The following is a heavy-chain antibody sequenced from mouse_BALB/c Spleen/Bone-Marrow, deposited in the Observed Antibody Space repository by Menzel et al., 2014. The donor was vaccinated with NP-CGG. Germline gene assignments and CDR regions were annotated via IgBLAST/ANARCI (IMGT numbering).Heavy chain of an antibody. CDR3: ARDKGRVFFDY. CDR1: GFTFTDYY. V-gene: IGHV7-3*02. CDR2: IRNKANGYTT. J-gene: IGHJ2*01. Sequence: EVQGVESGGGLVQPGGSLRLSCATSGFTFTDYYMNWVRQPPGKALGWLGFIRNKANGYTTEYSASVKSRFTISRDNSQNILYLQMNTLRVDDSATYYCARDKGRVFFDYWGQGTTLTVSS.